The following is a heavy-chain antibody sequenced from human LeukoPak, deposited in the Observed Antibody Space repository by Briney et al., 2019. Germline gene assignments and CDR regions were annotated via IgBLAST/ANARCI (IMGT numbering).Heavy chain of an antibody. D-gene: IGHD3-3*01. CDR3: AREVSDFWSGYYLDY. Sequence: TGGSLRLSCAASGFTFSSYGMHWVRQAPGKGLEWVAVIWYDGSNKYYADSVKGRFTISRDNSKNTLYLQMNSLRAEDTAVYYCAREVSDFWSGYYLDYWGQGTLVTVSS. V-gene: IGHV3-33*01. CDR2: IWYDGSNK. J-gene: IGHJ4*02. CDR1: GFTFSSYG.